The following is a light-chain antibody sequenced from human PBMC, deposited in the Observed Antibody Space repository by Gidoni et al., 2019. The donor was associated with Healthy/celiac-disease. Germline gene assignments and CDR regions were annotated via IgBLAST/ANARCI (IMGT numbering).Light chain of an antibody. V-gene: IGKV1-13*02. J-gene: IGKJ4*01. Sequence: AIQLTQSPSSLSASVGDRVTITCRASQGISSALAWYQQKPGKAPKLLIYDASSLESGVPTRFSGSGSGTDFTLTISSLQPEDFATYYCQQFNSYPLLTFGGGTKVEIK. CDR1: QGISSA. CDR3: QQFNSYPLLT. CDR2: DAS.